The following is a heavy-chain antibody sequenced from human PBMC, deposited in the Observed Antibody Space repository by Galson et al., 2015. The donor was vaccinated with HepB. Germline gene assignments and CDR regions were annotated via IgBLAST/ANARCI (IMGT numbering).Heavy chain of an antibody. J-gene: IGHJ4*02. V-gene: IGHV3-30*04. CDR2: ISYDGSNK. CDR3: ARDLFEGGNSVNFDY. D-gene: IGHD4-23*01. Sequence: SLRLSCAASGFTFSSYAMHWVRQAPGKGLEWVAVISYDGSNKYYADSVKGRFTISRDNSKNTLYLQMNSLRAEDTAVYYCARDLFEGGNSVNFDYWGQGTLVTVSS. CDR1: GFTFSSYA.